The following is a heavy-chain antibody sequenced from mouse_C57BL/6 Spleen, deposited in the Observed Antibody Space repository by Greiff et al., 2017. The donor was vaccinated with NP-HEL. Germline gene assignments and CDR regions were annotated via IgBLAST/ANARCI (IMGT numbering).Heavy chain of an antibody. Sequence: QVQLQQPGAELVRPGSSVKLSCKASGYTFTSYWMHWVKQRPIQGLEWIGNIDPSDSETHYNQKFKDKATLTVDKSSSTAYMQLSSLTSEDSAVYYCARTGTTVVAHWYFDGWGTGTTVTVAS. CDR2: IDPSDSET. J-gene: IGHJ1*03. V-gene: IGHV1-52*01. D-gene: IGHD1-1*01. CDR3: ARTGTTVVAHWYFDG. CDR1: GYTFTSYW.